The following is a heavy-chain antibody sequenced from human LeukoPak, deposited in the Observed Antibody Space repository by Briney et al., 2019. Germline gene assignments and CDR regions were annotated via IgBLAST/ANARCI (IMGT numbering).Heavy chain of an antibody. CDR1: GFTFSSYG. V-gene: IGHV3-30*18. D-gene: IGHD3-22*01. CDR2: ISYDGSNK. J-gene: IGHJ4*02. Sequence: GGSLRLSCAASGFTFSSYGMHWVRQAPGKGLEWVAVISYDGSNKYYADSVKGRFTISRDNSKNTLYLQMNSLRAEDTAVYYCAKVGYDSSGYYLYYFDYWGQGTLVTVSS. CDR3: AKVGYDSSGYYLYYFDY.